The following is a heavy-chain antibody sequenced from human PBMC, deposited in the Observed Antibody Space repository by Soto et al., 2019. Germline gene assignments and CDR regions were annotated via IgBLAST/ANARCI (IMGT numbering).Heavy chain of an antibody. V-gene: IGHV1-69*12. D-gene: IGHD1-26*01. CDR3: ARDRIVGATVLPDY. Sequence: QVQLVQSGAEVKKPGSSVKVSCKASGGTFSSYAISWVRQAPGQGLEWMGGIIPIFGTANYAQKFQGRVTITADESTSTAYMERSSLRSEDTAVYYCARDRIVGATVLPDYWGQGTLVTVSS. CDR1: GGTFSSYA. J-gene: IGHJ4*02. CDR2: IIPIFGTA.